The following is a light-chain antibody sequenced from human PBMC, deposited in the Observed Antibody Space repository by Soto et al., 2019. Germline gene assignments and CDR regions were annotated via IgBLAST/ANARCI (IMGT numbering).Light chain of an antibody. J-gene: IGKJ3*01. CDR2: AAS. CDR1: QGIAGY. V-gene: IGKV1-9*01. CDR3: QQLNAYPHT. Sequence: DIQLTQSPSFLSASVGDRVTITCRASQGIAGYLAWYQQKPGKAPKLLLYAASTLQSGVPSRFSGSGSVTEFTLTISSPQPDDFATYHCQQLNAYPHTFGPGTKVDIK.